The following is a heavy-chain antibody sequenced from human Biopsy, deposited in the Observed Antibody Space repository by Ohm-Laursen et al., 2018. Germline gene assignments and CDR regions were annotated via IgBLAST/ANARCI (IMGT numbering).Heavy chain of an antibody. CDR2: IYYGGTT. CDR3: SKRDLSGTSPV. J-gene: IGHJ6*02. D-gene: IGHD1-26*01. Sequence: TLSLTCTVSGGSISSHYWIWIRQPPGKGLEWIASIYYGGTTHYNASLQGRVTISVDQPKNQFSLRLTSVTAADTAVYYCSKRDLSGTSPVWGQGTTVTVSS. CDR1: GGSISSHY. V-gene: IGHV4-39*01.